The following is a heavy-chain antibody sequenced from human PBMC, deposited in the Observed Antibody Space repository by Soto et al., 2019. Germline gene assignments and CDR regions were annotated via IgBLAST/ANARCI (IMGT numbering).Heavy chain of an antibody. CDR1: GFTFSSYS. Sequence: GSLRLSCAASGFTFSSYSMNWVRQAPGKGLEWVSSISSSSSYIYYADSVKGRFTISRDNAKNSLYLQMNSLRAEDTAVYYCARDQGRGQWLVRGDSWGQGTLVTVSS. V-gene: IGHV3-21*01. CDR3: ARDQGRGQWLVRGDS. D-gene: IGHD6-19*01. CDR2: ISSSSSYI. J-gene: IGHJ4*02.